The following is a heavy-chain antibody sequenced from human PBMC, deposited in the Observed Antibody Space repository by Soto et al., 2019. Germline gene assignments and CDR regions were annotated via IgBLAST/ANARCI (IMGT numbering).Heavy chain of an antibody. Sequence: QVQLVQSGAEVKKPGASVKVSCKASGYTFSDHDINWVRQASGQGPEWLVWMNPNSGDTGYAQNVQGRVTMTRDNSKRTAYMELSSLRSEDTAVYYCSRVGGNWNDDYFDYWGQGTLVTVSS. V-gene: IGHV1-8*01. CDR1: GYTFSDHD. CDR2: MNPNSGDT. D-gene: IGHD1-1*01. J-gene: IGHJ4*02. CDR3: SRVGGNWNDDYFDY.